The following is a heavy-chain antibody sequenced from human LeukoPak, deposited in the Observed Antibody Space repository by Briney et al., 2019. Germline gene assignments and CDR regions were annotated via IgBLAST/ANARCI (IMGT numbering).Heavy chain of an antibody. CDR2: INHSGST. CDR1: GGSFSGYY. D-gene: IGHD6-13*01. CDR3: ARGLRIAPGRPAQRAHFVY. V-gene: IGHV4-34*01. Sequence: SETLSLTCAVYGGSFSGYYWSWIRQPPGKGLEWIGEINHSGSTNYNPSLKSRVTISVDTSKNQFSLKLSSVTAADTAVYYCARGLRIAPGRPAQRAHFVYWGQGTLVTVSS. J-gene: IGHJ4*02.